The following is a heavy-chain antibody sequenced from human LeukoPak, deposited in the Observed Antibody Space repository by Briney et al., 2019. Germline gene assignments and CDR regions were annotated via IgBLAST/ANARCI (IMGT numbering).Heavy chain of an antibody. D-gene: IGHD6-13*01. Sequence: SETLSLTCTVSGGSISSYYWSWIRQPPGKGLEWIGYIYYSGSTNYNPSLKSRVTISVDTSKNQFSLKLSSVTAADTAVYYCARLYSSSSWFDPWGQGTLVTDSS. CDR3: ARLYSSSSWFDP. J-gene: IGHJ5*02. V-gene: IGHV4-59*08. CDR1: GGSISSYY. CDR2: IYYSGST.